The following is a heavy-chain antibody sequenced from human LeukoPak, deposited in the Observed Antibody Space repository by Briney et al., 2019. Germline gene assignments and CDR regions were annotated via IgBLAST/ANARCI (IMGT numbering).Heavy chain of an antibody. Sequence: SETLSLTCAVYGGSFSGYYWSWIRQPPGKGLEWIGEINHSGSTNYNPSLKSRVTISVDTSKNQFSLKLSSVTAADTAVYYCARSSGRGPWGQGTLVTVSS. V-gene: IGHV4-34*01. J-gene: IGHJ5*02. CDR2: INHSGST. D-gene: IGHD6-19*01. CDR1: GGSFSGYY. CDR3: ARSSGRGP.